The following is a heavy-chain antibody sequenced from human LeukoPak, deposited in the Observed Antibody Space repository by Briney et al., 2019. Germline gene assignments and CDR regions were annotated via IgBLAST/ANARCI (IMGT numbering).Heavy chain of an antibody. Sequence: SVKVSCKASGFTFTSSAMQWVRQARGQRLEWIGWIVVGSGNTNYAQKFQERVTITRDMSTSTAYMELSSLRSEDTAVYYCAAVIDDSSGYYQMYWGQGTLVTVSS. V-gene: IGHV1-58*02. CDR1: GFTFTSSA. D-gene: IGHD3-22*01. CDR2: IVVGSGNT. J-gene: IGHJ4*02. CDR3: AAVIDDSSGYYQMY.